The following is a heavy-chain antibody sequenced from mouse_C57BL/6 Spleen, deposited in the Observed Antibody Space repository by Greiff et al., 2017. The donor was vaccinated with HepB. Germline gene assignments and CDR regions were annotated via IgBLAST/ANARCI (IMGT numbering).Heavy chain of an antibody. CDR3: AREGLTPYFDY. J-gene: IGHJ2*01. V-gene: IGHV5-4*01. CDR2: ISDGGSYT. D-gene: IGHD4-1*01. CDR1: GFTFSSYA. Sequence: EVQLVESGGGLVKPGGSLKLSCAASGFTFSSYAMSWVRQTPEKRLEWVATISDGGSYTYYPDNVKGRFTISRDNAKNNLYLQMSHLKSEDTAMYYCAREGLTPYFDYWGQGTTLTVSS.